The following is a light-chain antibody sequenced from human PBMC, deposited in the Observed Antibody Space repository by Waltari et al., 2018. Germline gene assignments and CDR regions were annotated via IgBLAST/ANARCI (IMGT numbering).Light chain of an antibody. CDR2: GAS. Sequence: EIVMTHSPATLSVSPGERATLSCRASQSVGSDLAWYQQKPGQAPSLLIYGASTRVTGVPARFSGSGSGTEFTLTISSLQSEDFAVYYCQQYNKWPPYTFGQGTKLEIK. CDR1: QSVGSD. J-gene: IGKJ2*01. V-gene: IGKV3-15*01. CDR3: QQYNKWPPYT.